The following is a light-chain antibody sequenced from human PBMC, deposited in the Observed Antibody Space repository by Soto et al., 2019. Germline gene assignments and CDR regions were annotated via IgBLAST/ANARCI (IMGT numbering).Light chain of an antibody. V-gene: IGKV1-9*01. J-gene: IGKJ4*01. Sequence: QLTQSPSFLSASVGDIVTLTCRASQDISSYLAWYQQKPGKAPTLLIYAASTLQSGVPSRFSGSGFGTDFTLTISSLQAEDFASYYCQQLRSYPSTFGGGTKVDIK. CDR1: QDISSY. CDR2: AAS. CDR3: QQLRSYPST.